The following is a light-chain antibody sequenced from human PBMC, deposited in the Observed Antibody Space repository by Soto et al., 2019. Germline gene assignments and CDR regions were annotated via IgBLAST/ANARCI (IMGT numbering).Light chain of an antibody. CDR2: GAS. V-gene: IGKV3-20*01. Sequence: EIVLSLSPGTLSLYPGERATLSCRASQSVSSSYLAWYQQKPGQAPRLLIYGASSRATGIPDRFSGSGSGTDFTLTISRLEPEDFAVYYCQQYGSSPATFGQGSMVDVK. CDR3: QQYGSSPAT. J-gene: IGKJ1*01. CDR1: QSVSSSY.